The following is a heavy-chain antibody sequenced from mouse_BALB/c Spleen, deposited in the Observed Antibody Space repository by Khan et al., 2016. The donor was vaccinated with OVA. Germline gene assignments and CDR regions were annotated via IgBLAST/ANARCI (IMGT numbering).Heavy chain of an antibody. Sequence: QVTLKESGPGILQPSQTLSLTCSFSGFSLSTSNMGVGWIRQPSGKGLEWLAHIWWDDVKRSNLAMRSRLTISKDTSSSHVFLKIASVDSTDAATYSCARMDGNSLFWYFDVWGAGTSVTVSS. CDR3: ARMDGNSLFWYFDV. J-gene: IGHJ1*01. CDR2: IWWDDVK. CDR1: GFSLSTSNMG. V-gene: IGHV8-12*01. D-gene: IGHD1-1*01.